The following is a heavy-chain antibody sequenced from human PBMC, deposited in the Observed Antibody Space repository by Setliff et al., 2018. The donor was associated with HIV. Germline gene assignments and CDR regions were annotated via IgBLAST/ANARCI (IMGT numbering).Heavy chain of an antibody. J-gene: IGHJ4*02. V-gene: IGHV1-46*01. D-gene: IGHD6-19*01. CDR2: INRSGGTT. CDR3: ARDRTHRSGWYGYFEY. Sequence: ASVKVSCKASGYTFTSYSMHWVRQAPGQGLEWMGIINRSGGTTNYTQKFQGRVTMTRDTSTSTVYMEVSSLRSDDTAVYYCARDRTHRSGWYGYFEYWGQGTLVTVSS. CDR1: GYTFTSYS.